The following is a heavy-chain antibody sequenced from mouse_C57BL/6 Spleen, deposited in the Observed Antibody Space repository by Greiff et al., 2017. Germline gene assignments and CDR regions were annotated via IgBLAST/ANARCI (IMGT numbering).Heavy chain of an antibody. CDR1: GYSITGYY. CDR3: ARWSAWFAY. Sequence: VQLQQSGPELVKPGASVKISCKASGYSITGYYMNWVKQRPEQGLEWIGKIDPSTGGTNYNQKFKAKATLTADKSSSTAYMPLKSLTSEDSAVYYCARWSAWFAYWGQGTLVTVSA. J-gene: IGHJ3*01. CDR2: IDPSTGGT. V-gene: IGHV1-42*01.